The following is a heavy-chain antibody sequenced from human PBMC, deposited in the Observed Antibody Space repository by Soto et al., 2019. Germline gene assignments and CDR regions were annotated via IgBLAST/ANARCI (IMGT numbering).Heavy chain of an antibody. CDR3: ARDWHYYDSSGYPRVYGMDV. Sequence: LVTLRVPYTVVDGSISPLYWRWIRQPPGKGLEWIGYIYYSGNTEYNPSLKSRVTISVDTSKNQFSLKLSSVTAADTAVYYCARDWHYYDSSGYPRVYGMDVWGQGTTVTGSS. V-gene: IGHV4-59*11. CDR1: DGSISPLY. J-gene: IGHJ6*02. D-gene: IGHD3-22*01. CDR2: IYYSGNT.